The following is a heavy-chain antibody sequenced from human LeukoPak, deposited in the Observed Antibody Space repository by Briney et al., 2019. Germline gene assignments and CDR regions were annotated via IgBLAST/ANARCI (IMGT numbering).Heavy chain of an antibody. J-gene: IGHJ3*02. V-gene: IGHV3-30*18. Sequence: PGRSLRLSCAASGFTFSSYGMHWVRQVPGKGLEWVAVISYDGSNKYYADSVKGRFTISRDNSKNTLYLQMNSLRAEDTAVYYCAKDLRSSGWFDAFDIWGQGTMVTVSS. CDR2: ISYDGSNK. CDR3: AKDLRSSGWFDAFDI. CDR1: GFTFSSYG. D-gene: IGHD6-19*01.